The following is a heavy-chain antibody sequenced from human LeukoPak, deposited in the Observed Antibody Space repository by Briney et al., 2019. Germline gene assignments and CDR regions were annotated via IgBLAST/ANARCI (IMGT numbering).Heavy chain of an antibody. D-gene: IGHD2-2*02. J-gene: IGHJ6*03. CDR3: ARNHCSSTSCYNYYYMDV. V-gene: IGHV1-2*02. CDR1: GYTFTGYY. Sequence: ASVKVSCKASGYTFTGYYMHWVRQAPGQGLEWMGWINPNSGGTNYAQKFQGRVTMTRDTSISTAYMELSRLRSDDTAVYYCARNHCSSTSCYNYYYMDVWGKGTTATVSS. CDR2: INPNSGGT.